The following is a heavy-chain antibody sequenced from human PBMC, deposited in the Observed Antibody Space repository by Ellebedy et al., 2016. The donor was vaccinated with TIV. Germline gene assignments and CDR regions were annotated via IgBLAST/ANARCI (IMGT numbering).Heavy chain of an antibody. D-gene: IGHD6-19*01. CDR2: NIPFLGIA. Sequence: SVKVSCKASRGTFSNYVISWLRQAPGQGLEWMGRNIPFLGIANYAQKFQGRVTITADKSTSTAYMELRSLRTEATAVFYCARTVSYSSGWYGYWGQGPLVTVSA. V-gene: IGHV1-69*04. CDR1: RGTFSNYV. J-gene: IGHJ4*02. CDR3: ARTVSYSSGWYGY.